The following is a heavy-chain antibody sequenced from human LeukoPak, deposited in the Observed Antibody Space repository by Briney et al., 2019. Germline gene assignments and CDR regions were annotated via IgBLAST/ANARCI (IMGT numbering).Heavy chain of an antibody. CDR2: IKQGGSEK. D-gene: IGHD4-23*01. CDR3: ARDFGRWFFDY. V-gene: IGHV3-7*01. CDR1: GFTFRSYG. Sequence: GGSLRLSCAASGFTFRSYGMHWVRQAPGKGLEWVANIKQGGSEKYYVDSVKGRFTISRDNAKNSLYLLMNSLRAEDTAVYYCARDFGRWFFDYWGQGTLVTVSS. J-gene: IGHJ4*02.